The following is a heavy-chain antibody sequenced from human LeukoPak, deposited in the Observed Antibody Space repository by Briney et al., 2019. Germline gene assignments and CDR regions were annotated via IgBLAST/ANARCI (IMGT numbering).Heavy chain of an antibody. V-gene: IGHV4-30-4*01. CDR2: IYDSGST. D-gene: IGHD6-13*01. J-gene: IGHJ4*02. CDR3: AREGAAAGEFDY. Sequence: SETLSLTCTVSGGSLSSGDYYWSWIRQPPGKGLGWLGYIYDSGSTYYNPSLKSRVTISVDTAKNQFSLKLSSVTAADTAVYYCAREGAAAGEFDYWGQGTLVTVSS. CDR1: GGSLSSGDYY.